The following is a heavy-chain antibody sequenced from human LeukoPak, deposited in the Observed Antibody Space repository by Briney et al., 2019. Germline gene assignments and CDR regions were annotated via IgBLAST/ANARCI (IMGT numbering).Heavy chain of an antibody. Sequence: SETLSLTCTVSGGSISSYYWSWIRQPPGKGLEWIGYIYTSGSANYNPSLKSRVTISVDTSKNQFSLKLSSVTAADTAVYYCARHSPNWFDPWGQGTLVTVSS. CDR1: GGSISSYY. CDR2: IYTSGSA. V-gene: IGHV4-4*09. J-gene: IGHJ5*02. CDR3: ARHSPNWFDP. D-gene: IGHD6-13*01.